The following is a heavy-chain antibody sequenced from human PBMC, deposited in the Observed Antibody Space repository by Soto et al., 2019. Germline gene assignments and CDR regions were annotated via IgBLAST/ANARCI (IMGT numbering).Heavy chain of an antibody. D-gene: IGHD2-8*01. V-gene: IGHV4-4*07. CDR1: GGFISCYY. CDR2: IYISGST. Sequence: QVQLQESGPGLVKPSETLSLTCTVSGGFISCYYWSWIRHPAGKGLEWIGRIYISGSTSYNASLMNRVTLSVDTSRNQFSLILSSVTAAETAVYYCARVNVIYTFDYWGQGTLVTVSS. CDR3: ARVNVIYTFDY. J-gene: IGHJ4*02.